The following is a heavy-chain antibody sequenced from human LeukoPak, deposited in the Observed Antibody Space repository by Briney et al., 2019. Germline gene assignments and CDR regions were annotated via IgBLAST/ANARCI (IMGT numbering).Heavy chain of an antibody. CDR1: GFTDSSNY. CDR2: IYSGGST. J-gene: IGHJ3*02. CDR3: ARGDYGDYGFAFDI. D-gene: IGHD4-17*01. V-gene: IGHV3-53*01. Sequence: GGSLRLSCAASGFTDSSNYMSWVRQAPGKGLEWVSVIYSGGSTYYADSVKGRFTISRDNSKNTLYLQMNSLRAEDTAVYYCARGDYGDYGFAFDIWGQGTMVTVSS.